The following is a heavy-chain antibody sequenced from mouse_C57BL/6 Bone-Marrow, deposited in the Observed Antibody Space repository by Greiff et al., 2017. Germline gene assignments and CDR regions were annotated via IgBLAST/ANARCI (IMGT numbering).Heavy chain of an antibody. V-gene: IGHV1-50*01. CDR3: ARASITTVGGY. Sequence: QVQLQQPGAELVKPGASVKLSCKASGYTFTSYWMQWVKQRPGQGLEWIGEIDPSDSYTNYNQKFKGKATLTVDTSSSTAYMQLSSLTSEDSAVYYCARASITTVGGYWGQGTTLTVSS. D-gene: IGHD1-1*01. CDR2: IDPSDSYT. CDR1: GYTFTSYW. J-gene: IGHJ2*01.